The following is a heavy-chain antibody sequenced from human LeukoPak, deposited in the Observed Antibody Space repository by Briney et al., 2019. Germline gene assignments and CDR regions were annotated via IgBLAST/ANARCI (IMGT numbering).Heavy chain of an antibody. CDR2: IYHSGST. V-gene: IGHV4-38-2*02. CDR1: GYSISFGYY. D-gene: IGHD3-16*01. CDR3: AREPTQFGETAIDY. J-gene: IGHJ4*02. Sequence: PSETLSLTCTVSGYSISFGYYWGWIRQPPGKGLEWIGSIYHSGSTYYNPSLESRVTISVDTSNNQFSLKLNSVTAADTAVYYCAREPTQFGETAIDYWGQGTLVTVSS.